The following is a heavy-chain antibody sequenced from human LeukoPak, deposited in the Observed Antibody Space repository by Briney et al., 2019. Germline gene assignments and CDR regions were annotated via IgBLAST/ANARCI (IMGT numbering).Heavy chain of an antibody. CDR3: ARVDSGHTLDY. V-gene: IGHV3-7*03. J-gene: IGHJ4*02. Sequence: PGGSLRLSCAASGFTFSNYWMSWVRQAPGKGLEWVASIKQDGSEKYYVDSVKGRFTISRDNAKNSLYLQMNSLRAEDTAVYYCARVDSGHTLDYWGQGTLVTVSS. CDR1: GFTFSNYW. CDR2: IKQDGSEK. D-gene: IGHD4/OR15-4a*01.